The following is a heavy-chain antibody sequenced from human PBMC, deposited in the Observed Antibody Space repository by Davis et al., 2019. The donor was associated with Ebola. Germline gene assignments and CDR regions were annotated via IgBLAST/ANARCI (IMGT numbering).Heavy chain of an antibody. V-gene: IGHV1-69-2*01. CDR2: VDPKAGKT. D-gene: IGHD3-9*01. J-gene: IGHJ6*02. CDR1: GYSFSDYY. CDR3: TTLDILTAYVPYAMDV. Sequence: ASVKVSCKGSGYSFSDYYIPWVQGAPGKGLEWVGLVDPKAGKTVYAEKFQDRVTITADRSTDTVYMELSSLRFEDAAVYYCTTLDILTAYVPYAMDVWGQGTTVTVS.